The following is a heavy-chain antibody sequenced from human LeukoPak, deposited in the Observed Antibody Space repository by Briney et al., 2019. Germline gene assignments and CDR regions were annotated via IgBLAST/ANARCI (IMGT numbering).Heavy chain of an antibody. V-gene: IGHV3-30*02. CDR3: AKDYGGFDY. D-gene: IGHD3-16*01. CDR2: IRYDGSKK. CDR1: GFTFSSYG. J-gene: IGHJ4*02. Sequence: GGSLRLSCAASGFTFSSYGMHWVRQAPGKGLEWVTFIRYDGSKKYYADSVKGRFTISRDNSKNTLSLQMNSLRAGDTAIYYCAKDYGGFDYWGQGTLVTVSS.